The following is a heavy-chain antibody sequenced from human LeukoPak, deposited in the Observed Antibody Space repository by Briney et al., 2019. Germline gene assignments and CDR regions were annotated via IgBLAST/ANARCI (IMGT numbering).Heavy chain of an antibody. CDR1: GYTFTGYY. CDR2: MNPHSGNT. CDR3: ASSMPKRGYSNSPDDNWFDP. Sequence: ASVKVSCKASGYTFTGYYMHWVRQAPGQGLEWMGWMNPHSGNTGYAQKFQGRVTMTRNTSINTAYMELSSLRSEDTAVYYCASSMPKRGYSNSPDDNWFDPWGQGTLVTVSS. D-gene: IGHD4-11*01. V-gene: IGHV1-8*02. J-gene: IGHJ5*02.